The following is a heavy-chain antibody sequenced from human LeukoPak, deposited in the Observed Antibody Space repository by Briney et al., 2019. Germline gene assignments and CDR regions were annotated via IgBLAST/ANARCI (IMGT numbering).Heavy chain of an antibody. CDR1: GFTFSSYA. V-gene: IGHV3-30-3*01. D-gene: IGHD3-3*01. J-gene: IGHJ4*02. CDR3: ARDRADFWSGYSYSFDY. CDR2: ISYDGSNK. Sequence: GGSLRLSCAASGFTFSSYAMHWVRQAPGKGLEWVAIISYDGSNKYYTDSVKGRFTISRDNSKNTLYLQMNSLRADDTAVYYCARDRADFWSGYSYSFDYWGQGTLVTVSS.